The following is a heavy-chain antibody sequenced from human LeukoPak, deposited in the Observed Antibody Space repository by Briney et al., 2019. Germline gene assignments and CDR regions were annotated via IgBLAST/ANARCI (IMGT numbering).Heavy chain of an antibody. V-gene: IGHV4-4*07. CDR2: IYTSGST. CDR3: ARGRRFGHRFSIAAAGICDY. CDR1: GGSISSYY. Sequence: SETLSLTCTVSGGSISSYYWSWIRQPAGKGLEWIGRIYTSGSTNYNPSLKSRVTMSVDTSKNQFSLKLSSVTAADTAVYYCARGRRFGHRFSIAAAGICDYWGQGTLVTVSS. D-gene: IGHD6-13*01. J-gene: IGHJ4*02.